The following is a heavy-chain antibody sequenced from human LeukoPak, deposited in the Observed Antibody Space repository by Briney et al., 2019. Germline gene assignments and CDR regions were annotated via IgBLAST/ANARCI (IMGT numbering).Heavy chain of an antibody. CDR1: GYTFSSYV. D-gene: IGHD6-13*01. CDR3: ARDQAAVEDFWLDP. J-gene: IGHJ5*02. CDR2: INTNTGNP. Sequence: ASVKVSCKASGYTFSSYVMNWVRQAPGQGLEWMGRINTNTGNPTYAQGFTGRFVFSLDTSVSTAYLQISSLKAEDTAVYYCARDQAAVEDFWLDPWGQGTLVIVSS. V-gene: IGHV7-4-1*02.